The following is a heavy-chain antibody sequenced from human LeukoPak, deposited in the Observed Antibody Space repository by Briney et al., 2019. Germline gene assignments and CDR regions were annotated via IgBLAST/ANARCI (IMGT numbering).Heavy chain of an antibody. CDR3: ARDSGPDAFDI. D-gene: IGHD6-25*01. Sequence: SETLSLTCTVSGGSISSDYWSWIRQPPGEGLEWSGYIYYSGSTNYNPSLKSRVTISVDTSKNQFSLKLSSVTAADTAVYYCARDSGPDAFDIWGQGTMVTVSS. CDR2: IYYSGST. V-gene: IGHV4-59*01. J-gene: IGHJ3*02. CDR1: GGSISSDY.